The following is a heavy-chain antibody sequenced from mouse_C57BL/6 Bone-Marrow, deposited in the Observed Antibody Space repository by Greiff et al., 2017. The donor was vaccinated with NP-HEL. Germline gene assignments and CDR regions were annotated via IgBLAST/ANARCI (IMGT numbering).Heavy chain of an antibody. CDR2: IDPSDSYT. D-gene: IGHD2-2*01. CDR3: ARVSTRVKWCAY. Sequence: QVQLQQPGAELVRPGTSVKLSCKASGYTFTSYWMHWVKQRPGQGLEWIGVIDPSDSYTNYNQKFKGKATLTVDTSSSTAYMQLSSLTSEDSAVYYCARVSTRVKWCAYWGQGTLVTVSA. CDR1: GYTFTSYW. J-gene: IGHJ3*01. V-gene: IGHV1-59*01.